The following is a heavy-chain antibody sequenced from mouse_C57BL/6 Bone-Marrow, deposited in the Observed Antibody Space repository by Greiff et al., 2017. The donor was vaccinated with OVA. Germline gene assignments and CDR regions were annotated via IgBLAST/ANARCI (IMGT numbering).Heavy chain of an antibody. CDR3: ARHEVLDSSGLPTSFDY. CDR2: FYPGSGSI. D-gene: IGHD3-2*02. Sequence: QVQLQQSGAELVKPGASVKLSCKASGYTFTEYTIHWVTQRSGQGLEWIGWFYPGSGSIKYNEKFKDKATLTADKSSSTVYMELSRLTSEDSAVYFCARHEVLDSSGLPTSFDYWGQGTTLTVSS. V-gene: IGHV1-62-2*01. CDR1: GYTFTEYT. J-gene: IGHJ2*01.